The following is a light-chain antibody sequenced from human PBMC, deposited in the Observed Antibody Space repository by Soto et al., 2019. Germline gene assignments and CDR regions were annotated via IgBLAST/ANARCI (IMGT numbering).Light chain of an antibody. V-gene: IGLV2-14*01. J-gene: IGLJ1*01. CDR1: SSDVGGYNH. CDR3: SSYTTTGTLV. CDR2: EVT. Sequence: QSVLTQPASVTGSPGQSITISCTGTSSDVGGYNHVSWYRQHPGKAPKLMIYEVTNRPSGVSNRFSGSKSGNTASLTISGLQADDEADYYCSSYTTTGTLVFGTGTKVTV.